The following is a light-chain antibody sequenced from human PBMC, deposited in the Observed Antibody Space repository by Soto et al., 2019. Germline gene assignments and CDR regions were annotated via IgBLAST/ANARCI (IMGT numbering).Light chain of an antibody. J-gene: IGKJ1*01. CDR2: DAS. CDR3: HQRADWPRT. Sequence: EIVLTQSPAALSLSPGERAALSCRAGQSVSSYLAWYQQKPGQAPRLLIYDASNRATGIPARFSGRGSGTDFTLTISSLEPEDFAVYYCHQRADWPRTFGQGTKV. CDR1: QSVSSY. V-gene: IGKV3-11*01.